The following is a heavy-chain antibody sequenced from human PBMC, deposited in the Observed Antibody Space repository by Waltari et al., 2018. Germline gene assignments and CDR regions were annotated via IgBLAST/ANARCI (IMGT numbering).Heavy chain of an antibody. D-gene: IGHD3-3*01. CDR3: AKDPNYDFWSGYSNWFDP. CDR2: ISGSGGST. J-gene: IGHJ5*02. CDR1: GFTFSSYA. Sequence: EVQLVESGGGLVQPGGSLRLSCAASGFTFSSYAMSWVRQAPGKGLEWVSAISGSGGSTYYADSVKGRFTISRDNSKNTLYLQMNSLRAEDTAVYYCAKDPNYDFWSGYSNWFDPWGQGTLVTVSS. V-gene: IGHV3-23*04.